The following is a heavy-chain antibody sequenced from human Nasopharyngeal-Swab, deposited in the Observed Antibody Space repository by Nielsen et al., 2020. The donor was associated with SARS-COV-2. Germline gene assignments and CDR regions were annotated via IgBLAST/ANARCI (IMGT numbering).Heavy chain of an antibody. CDR2: INSGGSST. CDR3: ASSRPLWAFDI. V-gene: IGHV3-74*01. J-gene: IGHJ3*02. Sequence: VRQAPGKGLVWVSRINSGGSSTSYAGSVKGRFTISRDNAKNTLYLQMNSLRAEDTAVYYCASSRPLWAFDIWGQGTMVTVSS.